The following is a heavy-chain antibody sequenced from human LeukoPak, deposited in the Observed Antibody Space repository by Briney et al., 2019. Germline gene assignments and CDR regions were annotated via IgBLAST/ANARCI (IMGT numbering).Heavy chain of an antibody. CDR2: INLNIGGT. J-gene: IGHJ5*02. V-gene: IGHV1-2*02. D-gene: IGHD4-17*01. CDR3: AREGPLRLPYFDP. CDR1: GYTFTGYY. Sequence: GASVNVSCKASGYTFTGYYMHWVRQAPGQGLEWMGWINLNIGGTNYAQKFQGRVTMTRDTSISTAYMELSSLRSDDTAVYYCAREGPLRLPYFDPWGQGTLVTVSS.